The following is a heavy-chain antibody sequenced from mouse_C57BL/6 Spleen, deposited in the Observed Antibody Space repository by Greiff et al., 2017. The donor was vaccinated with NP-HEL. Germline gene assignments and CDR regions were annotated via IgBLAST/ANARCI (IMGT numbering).Heavy chain of an antibody. CDR3: ARLIYYGNGAMDY. CDR1: GFTFSDYG. D-gene: IGHD2-1*01. Sequence: DVMLVESGGGLVKPGGSLKLSCAASGFTFSDYGMHWVRQAPEKGLEWVAYISSGSSTIYYADTVKGRFTISRDNAKNTLFLHMTSLRSEDTAMYYCARLIYYGNGAMDYWGQGTSVTVSS. J-gene: IGHJ4*01. CDR2: ISSGSSTI. V-gene: IGHV5-17*01.